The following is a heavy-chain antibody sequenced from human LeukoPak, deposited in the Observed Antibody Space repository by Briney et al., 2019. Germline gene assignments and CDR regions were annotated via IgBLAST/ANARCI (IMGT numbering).Heavy chain of an antibody. CDR3: AREVEGAAAGFDY. CDR2: IKQDGSEK. CDR1: GFTFSSYW. V-gene: IGHV3-7*01. D-gene: IGHD6-13*01. Sequence: GGSLRLSCAASGFTFSSYWMSWVRQAPGKGLEWVANIKQDGSEKYYVDSVKGRFTISRDNARNSLYLQMNSLRAEDTAVYYCAREVEGAAAGFDYWGQGTLVTVSS. J-gene: IGHJ4*02.